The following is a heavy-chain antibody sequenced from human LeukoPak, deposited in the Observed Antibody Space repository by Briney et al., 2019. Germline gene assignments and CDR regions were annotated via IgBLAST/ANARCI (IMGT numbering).Heavy chain of an antibody. Sequence: GGSLRLSCAASGFTFSGSTVLWVRQASGKGLEWVGRIRSKANNYATEYGASVKGRFTISRDDSKNTAYLQMSSLKTEDTAVYYCTSRLSGPDNYWGQGTLVTVSS. J-gene: IGHJ4*02. D-gene: IGHD3-10*01. CDR3: TSRLSGPDNY. CDR2: IRSKANNYAT. V-gene: IGHV3-73*01. CDR1: GFTFSGST.